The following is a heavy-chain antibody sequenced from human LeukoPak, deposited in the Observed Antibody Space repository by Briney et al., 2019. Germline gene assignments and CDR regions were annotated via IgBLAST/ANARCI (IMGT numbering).Heavy chain of an antibody. CDR1: GFTFSTYA. V-gene: IGHV3-23*01. CDR2: ISDSSGHT. Sequence: PGGSLRLSCAASGFTFSTYAMSWVRQAPGKGLEWVSSISDSSGHTYYADSVRGRFTISRDNSMNTVFLQMNSLRAEDTAIYYCAKDGVWQSYYFDYWGQGTLVTVSS. J-gene: IGHJ4*02. CDR3: AKDGVWQSYYFDY. D-gene: IGHD6-19*01.